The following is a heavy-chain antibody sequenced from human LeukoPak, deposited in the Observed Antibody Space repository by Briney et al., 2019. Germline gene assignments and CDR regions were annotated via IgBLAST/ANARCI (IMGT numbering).Heavy chain of an antibody. D-gene: IGHD3-10*01. Sequence: PSETLSLTCAVYGGSFSGYYWSWIRQPPGKGLEWIGEINHSGSTNYNPSLKSRVTISVDTSKNQFSLKLSSVTAADTAVYCCARDRIYYGSGSPQYYFDYWGQGTLVTVSS. CDR3: ARDRIYYGSGSPQYYFDY. J-gene: IGHJ4*02. CDR2: INHSGST. V-gene: IGHV4-34*01. CDR1: GGSFSGYY.